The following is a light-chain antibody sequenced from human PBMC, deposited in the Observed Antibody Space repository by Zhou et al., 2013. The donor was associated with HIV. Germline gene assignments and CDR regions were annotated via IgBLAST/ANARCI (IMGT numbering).Light chain of an antibody. CDR2: KAS. Sequence: DIQMTQSPSSLSASVGDRVTITCRASQGISNYLAWYQQKPGKVPKLLIYKASSLDSGVPSRFSGSGSGTEFTLTISSLQPDDFATYYCQQYNSYSWTFGQGTKVEIK. CDR3: QQYNSYSWT. V-gene: IGKV1-5*03. J-gene: IGKJ1*01. CDR1: QGISNY.